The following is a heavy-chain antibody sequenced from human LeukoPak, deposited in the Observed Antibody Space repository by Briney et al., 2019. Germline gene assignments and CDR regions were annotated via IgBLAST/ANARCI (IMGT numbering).Heavy chain of an antibody. V-gene: IGHV3-66*02. Sequence: GGSLRLSSAASGFTVSSNYMSWVRQAPGKGLEWVSVIYSGGSTYYADSVKGRFTISRDNSKNTLYLQMNSLRAEDTAVYYCASSYDFWSGYYDYWGQGTLVTVSS. CDR2: IYSGGST. D-gene: IGHD3-3*01. CDR1: GFTVSSNY. CDR3: ASSYDFWSGYYDY. J-gene: IGHJ4*02.